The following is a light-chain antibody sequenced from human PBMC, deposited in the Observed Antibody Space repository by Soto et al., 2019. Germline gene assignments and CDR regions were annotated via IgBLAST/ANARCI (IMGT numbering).Light chain of an antibody. Sequence: QSALRQPPSASGPPGRRVTIYLSGGPSNIGNNAVHWYRQLPNLAPQLLISLTDQPPSGVPDRFSGPNSGTSVSLSLSGLQSYDEADHYSATCVDTVLGIPFGGGTQLTVL. J-gene: IGLJ3*02. CDR3: ATCVDTVLGIP. CDR2: LTD. V-gene: IGLV1-44*01. CDR1: PSNIGNNA.